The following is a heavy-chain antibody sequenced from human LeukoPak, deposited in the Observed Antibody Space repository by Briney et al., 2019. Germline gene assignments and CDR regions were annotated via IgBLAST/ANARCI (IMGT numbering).Heavy chain of an antibody. D-gene: IGHD3-3*01. Sequence: PGGSLRLSCAASGFTFSSYSMNWVRQAPGKGLEWVSAISGSGGSTYYADSVKGRFTISRDNSKNTLYLQMNSLRAEDTAVYYCAKDIESNGITIFGVVIPTYYLDYWGQGTLVTVSS. V-gene: IGHV3-23*01. J-gene: IGHJ4*02. CDR2: ISGSGGST. CDR3: AKDIESNGITIFGVVIPTYYLDY. CDR1: GFTFSSYS.